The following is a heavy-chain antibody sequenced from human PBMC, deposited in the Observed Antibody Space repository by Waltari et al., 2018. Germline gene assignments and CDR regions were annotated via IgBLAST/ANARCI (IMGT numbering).Heavy chain of an antibody. D-gene: IGHD6-19*01. Sequence: EVQLVESGGALVQPGGSLRLSCVGSGFSYSNHWMTWVRQVPGKGLEWVATIRKDGGLKYDLDSVKGRFTISRDNARNSLYLQMSSLRVEDTAMYHCASQIRYNSGWVPFDYWGLGTLVTVSS. CDR3: ASQIRYNSGWVPFDY. V-gene: IGHV3-7*01. J-gene: IGHJ4*02. CDR1: GFSYSNHW. CDR2: IRKDGGLK.